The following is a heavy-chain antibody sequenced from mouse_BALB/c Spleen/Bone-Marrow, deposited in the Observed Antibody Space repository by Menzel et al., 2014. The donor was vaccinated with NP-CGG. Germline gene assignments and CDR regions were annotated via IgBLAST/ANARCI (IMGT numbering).Heavy chain of an antibody. CDR3: ARLGYRYGYWFFDV. CDR2: IDPANGYT. J-gene: IGHJ1*01. CDR1: GFDIKDTY. D-gene: IGHD2-14*01. V-gene: IGHV14-3*02. Sequence: VQLQQSGAELVKPGASVKLSCTASGFDIKDTYMHWVKQRPEQGLEWIGRIDPANGYTKYDPKFQGKATTTADTSSNTAYLQLSSLTSEDTAVYYCARLGYRYGYWFFDVWGAGTTVTVSS.